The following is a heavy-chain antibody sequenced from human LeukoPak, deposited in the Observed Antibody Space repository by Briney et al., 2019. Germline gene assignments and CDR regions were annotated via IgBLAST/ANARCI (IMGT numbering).Heavy chain of an antibody. CDR1: GYALTELSIS. Sequence: ASVKVSCKVSGYALTELSISMHWVRQTHGEGLEWMGGFDPEDGEKIYAQKFQGRLTMTEDTSTDTAYMELNSLTSEHTAVYYCGTATKIRTRVDYWGQGTLVTVSS. J-gene: IGHJ4*02. V-gene: IGHV1-24*01. CDR2: FDPEDGEK. D-gene: IGHD1/OR15-1a*01. CDR3: GTATKIRTRVDY.